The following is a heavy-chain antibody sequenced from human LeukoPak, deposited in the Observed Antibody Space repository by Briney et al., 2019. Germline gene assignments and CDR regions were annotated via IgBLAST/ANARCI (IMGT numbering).Heavy chain of an antibody. J-gene: IGHJ4*02. D-gene: IGHD4-17*01. Sequence: ASVKVSCKASGYTFTSYGISWVRQAPGQGLEWMGWISAYNGNTNYAQKLQGRVTMTTDTSTSTAYMELGSLRSDDTAVYYCARDDYGDIGSGPGAGDYWGQGTLVTVSS. CDR3: ARDDYGDIGSGPGAGDY. CDR1: GYTFTSYG. V-gene: IGHV1-18*01. CDR2: ISAYNGNT.